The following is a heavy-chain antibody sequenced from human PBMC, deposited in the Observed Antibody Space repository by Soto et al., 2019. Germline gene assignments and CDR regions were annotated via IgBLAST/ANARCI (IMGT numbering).Heavy chain of an antibody. CDR1: GFTFSSYG. CDR2: IWYDGSNK. CDR3: ARDLIAARPTGLGDY. Sequence: QVQLVESGGGVVQPGRSLRLSCAASGFTFSSYGMHWVRQAPGKGLEWVAVIWYDGSNKYYADSMTGRFTIPRDNSKNTLYLQMNGMRAEDTAVYYCARDLIAARPTGLGDYWGQGTLVTVSS. J-gene: IGHJ4*02. V-gene: IGHV3-33*01. D-gene: IGHD6-6*01.